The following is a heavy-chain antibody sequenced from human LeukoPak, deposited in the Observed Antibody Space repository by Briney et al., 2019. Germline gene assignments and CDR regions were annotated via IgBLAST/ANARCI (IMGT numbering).Heavy chain of an antibody. V-gene: IGHV1-46*01. CDR1: GYTFRNYY. Sequence: ASVKVSCKASGYTFRNYYITWVRQAPGQALEWMGLINPTGGSTGYAQKFQGRVTMTRDMSTSTDYMELSSLRSEDTAIYYCARDNSVGDNAWWFDPWGQGTLVTVSS. D-gene: IGHD1-26*01. CDR2: INPTGGST. J-gene: IGHJ5*02. CDR3: ARDNSVGDNAWWFDP.